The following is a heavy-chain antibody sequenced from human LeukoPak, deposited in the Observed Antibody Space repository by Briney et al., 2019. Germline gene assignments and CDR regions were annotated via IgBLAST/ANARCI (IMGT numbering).Heavy chain of an antibody. D-gene: IGHD1-1*01. V-gene: IGHV1-69*05. CDR1: GGTFSSYA. Sequence: ASVKVSCKASGGTFSSYAISWVRQAPGQGLEWMVGIIPIFGTANYAQKFQGRVTITTDESTSTAYMEQSSLRSEDTAVYYCARDATGTPASYWGQGTLVTVSS. CDR3: ARDATGTPASY. CDR2: IIPIFGTA. J-gene: IGHJ4*02.